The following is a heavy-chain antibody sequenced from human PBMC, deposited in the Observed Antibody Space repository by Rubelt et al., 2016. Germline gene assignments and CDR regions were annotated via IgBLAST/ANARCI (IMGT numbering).Heavy chain of an antibody. CDR3: ARDGPTESPC. CDR2: IYNSGST. CDR1: GGSVSSTGYY. V-gene: IGHV4-61*03. J-gene: IGHJ4*02. Sequence: QVQLQESGPGLVKPSETLSLTCTVSGGSVSSTGYYWSWIPQPPGKGLEWIGYIYNSGSTDYNPSRKSRVTLSVHTSKNHFSLKLSSVTAADTAVYYCARDGPTESPCWGQGTLVTVSS. D-gene: IGHD4-11*01.